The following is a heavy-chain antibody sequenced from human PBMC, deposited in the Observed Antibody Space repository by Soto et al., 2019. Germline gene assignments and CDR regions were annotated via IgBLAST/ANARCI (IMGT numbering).Heavy chain of an antibody. CDR1: GYTFTSYG. D-gene: IGHD2-15*01. CDR3: ARKSARLLGGAWDI. V-gene: IGHV1-18*01. J-gene: IGHJ3*02. CDR2: ISAYNGNT. Sequence: QVQLVQSGAEVKKPGASVKVSCKASGYTFTSYGISWVRPAPGQGLAWMGWISAYNGNTNYAQKRQGRGTRTTDASTSRADREVRSLRAGGRAVYYGARKSARLLGGAWDIGGQGTMVTGSS.